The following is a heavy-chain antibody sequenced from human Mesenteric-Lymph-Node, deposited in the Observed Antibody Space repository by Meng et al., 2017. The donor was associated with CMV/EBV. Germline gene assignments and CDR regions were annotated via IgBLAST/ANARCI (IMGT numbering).Heavy chain of an antibody. Sequence: VKLQQWGAGLLKPSETLSLTFAVDGWSFSGYYWSWIRQPPWKGLEWIGEINHSGSTNYNPSLKSRVTISVDTSKNQFSLKLSSVTAADTAVYYCARHQRWLKSEGGFNYWGQGTLVTVSS. CDR1: GWSFSGYY. CDR2: INHSGST. V-gene: IGHV4-34*01. CDR3: ARHQRWLKSEGGFNY. D-gene: IGHD4-23*01. J-gene: IGHJ4*02.